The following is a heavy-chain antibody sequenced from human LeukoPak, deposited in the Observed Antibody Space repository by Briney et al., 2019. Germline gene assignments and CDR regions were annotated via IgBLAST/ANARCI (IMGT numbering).Heavy chain of an antibody. J-gene: IGHJ3*02. CDR1: GYTFTSYD. CDR2: MNPNSGNT. V-gene: IGHV1-8*01. CDR3: ARGRTQRITIFGVVKGDAFDI. D-gene: IGHD3-3*01. Sequence: ASVKVSCKASGYTFTSYDINWVRQATGQGLEWMGWMNPNSGNTGYAQKFQGRVTMTRNTSISTAYMELSSLRSEDTAVYYCARGRTQRITIFGVVKGDAFDIWGQGTMVTVSS.